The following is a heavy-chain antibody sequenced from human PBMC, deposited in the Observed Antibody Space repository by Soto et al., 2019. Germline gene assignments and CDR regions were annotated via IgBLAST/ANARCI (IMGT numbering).Heavy chain of an antibody. J-gene: IGHJ6*02. D-gene: IGHD6-6*01. CDR1: GGSISSYY. CDR2: IYYSVST. Sequence: SETLSLTCTVSGGSISSYYWSWIRQPPGKGLEWIGYIYYSVSTNYNPSLKSRVTISVDTSKNQFSLKLSSVTAAGTAVYYCVRTYSSSFAGGMDVWGQGTRVTVSS. CDR3: VRTYSSSFAGGMDV. V-gene: IGHV4-59*01.